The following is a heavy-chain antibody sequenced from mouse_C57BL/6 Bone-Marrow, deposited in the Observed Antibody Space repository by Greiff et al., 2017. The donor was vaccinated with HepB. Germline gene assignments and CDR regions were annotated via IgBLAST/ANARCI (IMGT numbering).Heavy chain of an antibody. CDR1: GFNIKDDY. J-gene: IGHJ4*01. CDR3: TSGGFVDY. D-gene: IGHD3-1*01. V-gene: IGHV14-4*01. Sequence: EVKLMESGAELVRPGASVKLSCTASGFNIKDDYMHWVKQRPEQGLEWIGWIDPENGDTEYASKFQGKATITADTSSNTAYLQLSSLTSEDTAVYYCTSGGFVDYWGQGTSVTVSS. CDR2: IDPENGDT.